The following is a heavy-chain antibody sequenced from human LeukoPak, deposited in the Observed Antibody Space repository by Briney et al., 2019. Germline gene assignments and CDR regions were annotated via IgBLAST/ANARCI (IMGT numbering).Heavy chain of an antibody. CDR3: AKDIEPRAAAGTFWFDP. CDR1: GFTFDDYA. Sequence: PGRSLRLSCAASGFTFDDYAMHWVWQAPGKGLEWVSGISWNSGSIGYADSVKGRFTISRDNAKNSLYLQMNSLRAEDMALYYCAKDIEPRAAAGTFWFDPWGQGTLVTVSS. D-gene: IGHD6-13*01. CDR2: ISWNSGSI. V-gene: IGHV3-9*03. J-gene: IGHJ5*02.